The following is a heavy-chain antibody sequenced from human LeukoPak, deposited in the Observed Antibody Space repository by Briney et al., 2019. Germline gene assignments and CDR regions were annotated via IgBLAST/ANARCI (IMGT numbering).Heavy chain of an antibody. V-gene: IGHV1-2*02. CDR1: GYIFIDYY. Sequence: ASVTVTCKTSGYIFIDYYIHWMRQAPGQGLEWVGSIDPHSGGTHYAQTFQVRVTMTRDTSISTFYLKLSGLSSDDTAVYYCARATGPYTTIHFHYWGQGTLVTVSS. D-gene: IGHD1-26*01. CDR3: ARATGPYTTIHFHY. CDR2: IDPHSGGT. J-gene: IGHJ4*02.